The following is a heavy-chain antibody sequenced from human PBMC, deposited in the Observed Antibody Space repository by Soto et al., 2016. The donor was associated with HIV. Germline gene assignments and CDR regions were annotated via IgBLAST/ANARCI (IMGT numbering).Heavy chain of an antibody. CDR3: ARAEGDYYYGMDV. Sequence: QVQLVQPGAEVKKPGSSVKVSCKASGGTFSSYAISWVRQAPGQGLEWMGGIIPIFGPASYAQNFQGRVTIIADESTSTAYMELSSLRSEDTAVYYCARAEGDYYYGMDVWGQGTTVTVSS. CDR1: GGTFSSYA. J-gene: IGHJ6*02. V-gene: IGHV1-69*13. D-gene: IGHD3-16*01. CDR2: IIPIFGPA.